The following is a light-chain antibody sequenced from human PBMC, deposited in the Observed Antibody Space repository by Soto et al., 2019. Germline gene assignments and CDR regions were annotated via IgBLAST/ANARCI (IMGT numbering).Light chain of an antibody. Sequence: DIVMTQSPLSLPVTPGEPASISCRSSQSLLHSNGYNYLDWYLQKPGQSPQLLIYLGSNRASGVPDRFSGSGSGTYFTLKISRVEAEDVGVYYCMQALQTPHFGQGTRLEIK. J-gene: IGKJ5*01. CDR1: QSLLHSNGYNY. V-gene: IGKV2-28*01. CDR2: LGS. CDR3: MQALQTPH.